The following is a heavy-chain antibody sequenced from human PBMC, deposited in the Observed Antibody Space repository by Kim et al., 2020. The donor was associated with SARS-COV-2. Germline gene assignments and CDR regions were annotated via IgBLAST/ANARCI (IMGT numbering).Heavy chain of an antibody. J-gene: IGHJ4*02. D-gene: IGHD3-16*02. CDR2: IKSKTDGGTT. V-gene: IGHV3-15*01. CDR1: GFSFSNAW. Sequence: GGSLRLSCAASGFSFSNAWISWVRQAPGKGLEWVGRIKSKTDGGTTDYAAPVTGRFTISRDDSKNTLYLQMNSLKTEDTAVYYCTTDPRRLMITFGGVFAIPFAWGQRTLVTVYS. CDR3: TTDPRRLMITFGGVFAIPFA.